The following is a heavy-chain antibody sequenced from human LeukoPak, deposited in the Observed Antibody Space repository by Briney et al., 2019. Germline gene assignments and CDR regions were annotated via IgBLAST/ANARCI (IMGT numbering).Heavy chain of an antibody. Sequence: PGGSLRLSCAASGFTFSSFGMHWVRQAPGKGRERVAYIRYDGSNKNYADSLEGRFTISRDNSKNALYLQIDSLRPEDTAVYYCAKKRGAAFYNWFDPWGQGALVTVSS. CDR2: IRYDGSNK. CDR1: GFTFSSFG. J-gene: IGHJ5*02. CDR3: AKKRGAAFYNWFDP. D-gene: IGHD1-26*01. V-gene: IGHV3-30*02.